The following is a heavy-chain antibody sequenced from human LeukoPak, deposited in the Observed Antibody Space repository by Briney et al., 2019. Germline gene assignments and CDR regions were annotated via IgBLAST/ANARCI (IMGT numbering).Heavy chain of an antibody. Sequence: GGSLRLSCAASGFTFSSYSMNWVRQAPGKGLEWVSSISSSSSYIYYADSVKGRFTISRDNAKNSLYLQMNSLRAEDTAVYYCARVWAGNDAELTFDPWGQGTLVTVSS. V-gene: IGHV3-21*06. CDR3: ARVWAGNDAELTFDP. D-gene: IGHD1-1*01. J-gene: IGHJ5*02. CDR2: ISSSSSYI. CDR1: GFTFSSYS.